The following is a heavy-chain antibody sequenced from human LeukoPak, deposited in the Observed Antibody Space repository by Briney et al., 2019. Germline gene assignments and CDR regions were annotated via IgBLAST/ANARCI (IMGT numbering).Heavy chain of an antibody. CDR3: AREGGYSGYDSAFDI. J-gene: IGHJ3*02. CDR2: IYYSGST. Sequence: KPLETLSLTCTVSGGSISSYYWSWIRQPPGKGLEWIGYIYYSGSTNYNPSLKSRVTISVDTSKNQFSLKLSSVTAADTAVYYCAREGGYSGYDSAFDIWGQGTMVTVSS. D-gene: IGHD5-12*01. V-gene: IGHV4-59*01. CDR1: GGSISSYY.